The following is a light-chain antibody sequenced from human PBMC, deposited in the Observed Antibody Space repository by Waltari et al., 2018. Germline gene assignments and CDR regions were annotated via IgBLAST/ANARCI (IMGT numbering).Light chain of an antibody. J-gene: IGKJ1*01. V-gene: IGKV2-29*02. Sequence: DIVMTQTPLSLPVTPGEPASISCRSSQSLLHSNGNTYLYWYLQKPGQPPRLLIYRVSNRFSGGSDRFIDSGSGTDFILKISRVEAEDVGIYYCMQALQTPRTFGQGTKVEIK. CDR2: RVS. CDR3: MQALQTPRT. CDR1: QSLLHSNGNTY.